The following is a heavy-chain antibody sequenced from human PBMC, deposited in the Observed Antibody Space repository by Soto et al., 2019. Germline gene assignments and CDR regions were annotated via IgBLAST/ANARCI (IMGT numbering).Heavy chain of an antibody. CDR1: GGSISSSNW. V-gene: IGHV4-4*02. D-gene: IGHD1-26*01. Sequence: PSETLSLTCAVSGGSISSSNWWSWVRQPPGKGLEWIGEIYHSGSTNYNPSLKSRVTISVDKSKNQFSLKLSSVTAADTAVYYCARRGSYYYYYGMDVWGQGTTVTVSS. CDR2: IYHSGST. J-gene: IGHJ6*02. CDR3: ARRGSYYYYYGMDV.